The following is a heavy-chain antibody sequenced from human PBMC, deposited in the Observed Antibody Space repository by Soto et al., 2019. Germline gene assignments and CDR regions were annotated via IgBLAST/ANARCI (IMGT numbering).Heavy chain of an antibody. CDR2: TSYDGSNK. D-gene: IGHD3-9*01. CDR1: GFTFSSYG. J-gene: IGHJ6*02. V-gene: IGHV3-30*18. CDR3: AKDPSPYYDILTGPGYGMDV. Sequence: PGGSLRLSCAASGFTFSSYGMHWVRQAPGKGLEWVAVTSYDGSNKYYADSVKGRFTISRDNSKNTLYLQMNSLRAEDTAVYYCAKDPSPYYDILTGPGYGMDVWGQGTTVTVSS.